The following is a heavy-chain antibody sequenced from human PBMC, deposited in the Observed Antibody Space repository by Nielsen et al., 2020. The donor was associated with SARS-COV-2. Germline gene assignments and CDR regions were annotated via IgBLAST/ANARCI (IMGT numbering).Heavy chain of an antibody. J-gene: IGHJ6*02. D-gene: IGHD3-9*01. V-gene: IGHV5-10-1*01. CDR3: ARLDYDILTGYYYYGMDV. CDR2: IDPSDSYT. Sequence: VRQMPGKGLEWMGRIDPSDSYTNHSPSFQGHVTISADKSISTAYLQWSSLKASDTAMYYCARLDYDILTGYYYYGMDVWGQGTTVTVSS.